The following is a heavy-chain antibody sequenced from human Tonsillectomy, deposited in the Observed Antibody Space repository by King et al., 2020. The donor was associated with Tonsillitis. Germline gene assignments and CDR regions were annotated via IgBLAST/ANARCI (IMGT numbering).Heavy chain of an antibody. CDR3: AKDIGPEAGGWFDP. CDR1: RFTFDDYA. V-gene: IGHV3-9*01. CDR2: ISWNSDSI. J-gene: IGHJ5*02. D-gene: IGHD2-2*01. Sequence: VQLVESGGGLVQPGRSLRLSCAASRFTFDDYAMHWVRQAPGKGLEWVSGISWNSDSIGYADSVKGRFTISRDNAKNSLYLQMNSLRAEDTALYYCAKDIGPEAGGWFDPWGQGTLVTVSS.